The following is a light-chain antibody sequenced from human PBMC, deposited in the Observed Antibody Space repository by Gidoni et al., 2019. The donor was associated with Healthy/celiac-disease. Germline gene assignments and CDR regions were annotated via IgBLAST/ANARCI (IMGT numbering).Light chain of an antibody. Sequence: DIQMTQSPSSLSASVGDRVTITCRASQRISSYLNWYQQKPGKAPKLLIYAASSLQRGVPSRFVSGGAGTDVTLTISSLQPEDFATYYCQQSYSTPPWTFGQGTKVEIK. J-gene: IGKJ1*01. CDR1: QRISSY. V-gene: IGKV1-39*01. CDR3: QQSYSTPPWT. CDR2: AAS.